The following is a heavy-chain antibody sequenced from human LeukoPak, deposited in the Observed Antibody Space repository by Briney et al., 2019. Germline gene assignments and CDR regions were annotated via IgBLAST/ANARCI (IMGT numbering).Heavy chain of an antibody. CDR3: ARQGGDYYDSSGYNAFDI. V-gene: IGHV5-51*01. Sequence: LGESLKISCKGSGYSFTSYWIGWVRQMPGKGLEWMGIIYPGDSDTRYSPSFQGQVTISADKSISTAYLQWSSLKASDTAMYYCARQGGDYYDSSGYNAFDIWGQGTMVTVSS. J-gene: IGHJ3*02. CDR1: GYSFTSYW. D-gene: IGHD3-22*01. CDR2: IYPGDSDT.